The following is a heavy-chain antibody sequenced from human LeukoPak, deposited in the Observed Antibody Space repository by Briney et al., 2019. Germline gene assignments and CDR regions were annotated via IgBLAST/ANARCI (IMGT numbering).Heavy chain of an antibody. Sequence: SETLSLTCTVSGGSISSSSYYWGWIRQPPGKGLEWIGSIYYSGSTYYNPSLKSRVTISVDTSKNQFSLKLSSVTAADTAVYYCARDLRITMIVVVTGGSAFDIWGQGTMVTVSS. CDR1: GGSISSSSYY. J-gene: IGHJ3*02. V-gene: IGHV4-39*07. D-gene: IGHD3-22*01. CDR2: IYYSGST. CDR3: ARDLRITMIVVVTGGSAFDI.